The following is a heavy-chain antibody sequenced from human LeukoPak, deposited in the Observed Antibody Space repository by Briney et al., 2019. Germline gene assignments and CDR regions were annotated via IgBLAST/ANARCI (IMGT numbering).Heavy chain of an antibody. CDR1: DDSFSTHY. CDR2: ISSIGST. D-gene: IGHD4-17*01. J-gene: IGHJ3*01. V-gene: IGHV4-59*11. CDR3: ARDPTTVTKGFDV. Sequence: SETLSLTCSVSDDSFSTHYWTWIRHPPGKGLEWVWHISSIGSTKYNPSVKSRVTIAGDTSKKQLSLNMTSVTAEDPAVYYCARDPTTVTKGFDVWGQGTMVTVSS.